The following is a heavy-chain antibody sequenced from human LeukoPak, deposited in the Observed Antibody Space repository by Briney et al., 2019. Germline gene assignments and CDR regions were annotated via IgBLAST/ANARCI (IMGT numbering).Heavy chain of an antibody. CDR3: ARGADRSGYSFYFDY. CDR1: GFTFSDSA. D-gene: IGHD3-22*01. Sequence: GGSLRLSCAASGFTFSDSAMTWVRQTPGKGLVWVSRINSDGSSTSYADSVKGRFSISRDKAKNTLYLQMNSLRAEDTAVYYCARGADRSGYSFYFDYWGQGTLVTVSS. V-gene: IGHV3-74*01. J-gene: IGHJ4*02. CDR2: INSDGSST.